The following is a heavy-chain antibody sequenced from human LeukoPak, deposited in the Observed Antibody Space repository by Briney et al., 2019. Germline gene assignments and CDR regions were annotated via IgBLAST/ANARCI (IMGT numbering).Heavy chain of an antibody. Sequence: SETLSLTCTVSGGSITSYYWMWVRQPAGKGLEWIGRFYISENTKQYRPSLQTRVTVSPDTSKNQFSLKLNSLTAADTAVYYCARGSYGHIDHWGQGILVTVSS. CDR1: GGSITSYY. D-gene: IGHD3-16*01. V-gene: IGHV4-4*07. CDR3: ARGSYGHIDH. J-gene: IGHJ4*02. CDR2: FYISENT.